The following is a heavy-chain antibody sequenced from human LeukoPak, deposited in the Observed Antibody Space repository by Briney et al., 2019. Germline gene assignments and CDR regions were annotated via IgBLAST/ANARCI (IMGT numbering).Heavy chain of an antibody. CDR1: GFTFSNAW. D-gene: IGHD6-6*01. V-gene: IGHV3-15*01. CDR3: ITHTFRPYYFDY. CDR2: IKSKTDGETT. Sequence: GGSLRLSCAASGFTFSNAWMSWVRQAPGKGLEWVDRIKSKTDGETTDYAAPVKGRFTISRDDSKNTLFLQMNSLKTEDTAMYYCITHTFRPYYFDYWGQGTLVTVSS. J-gene: IGHJ4*02.